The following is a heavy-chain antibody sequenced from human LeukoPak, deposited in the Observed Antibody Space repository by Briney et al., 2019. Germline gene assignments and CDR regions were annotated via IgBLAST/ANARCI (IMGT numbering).Heavy chain of an antibody. V-gene: IGHV4-34*01. CDR2: INHSGST. J-gene: IGHJ4*02. Sequence: SETLPLTCAVYGGSFSGYYWSWIRQPPGKGLEWIGEINHSGSTNYNPSLKSRVTISVDTSKNQFSLKLSSVTAADTAVYYCARGSSSWYLDYFDYWGQGTLVTVSS. CDR3: ARGSSSWYLDYFDY. D-gene: IGHD6-13*01. CDR1: GGSFSGYY.